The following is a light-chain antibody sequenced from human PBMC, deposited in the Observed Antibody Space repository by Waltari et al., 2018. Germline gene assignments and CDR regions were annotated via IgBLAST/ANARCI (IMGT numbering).Light chain of an antibody. CDR2: GAS. V-gene: IGKV3-20*01. J-gene: IGKJ3*01. Sequence: EIVLTQSPGTLSLSPGERATLSCRASQSVSSSHLAWYQQKPGQAPRLLIYGASSRATVIRDRCSGSGSGTDFTLTISRLEPEDFAVYYCQQYGSSPQGFGPGTKVDIK. CDR1: QSVSSSH. CDR3: QQYGSSPQG.